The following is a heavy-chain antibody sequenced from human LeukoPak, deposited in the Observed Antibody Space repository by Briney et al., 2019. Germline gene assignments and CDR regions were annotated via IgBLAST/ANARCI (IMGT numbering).Heavy chain of an antibody. Sequence: SETLSLTCAVSGGSISSGGYSWSWIRQPPGKGLEWIGYIYHSGSTYCNPSLKSRVTISVDRSKNQFSLKLSSVTAADTAVYYCARDSEDALDIWGQGTMVTVSS. J-gene: IGHJ3*02. CDR2: IYHSGST. V-gene: IGHV4-30-2*01. CDR1: GGSISSGGYS. CDR3: ARDSEDALDI.